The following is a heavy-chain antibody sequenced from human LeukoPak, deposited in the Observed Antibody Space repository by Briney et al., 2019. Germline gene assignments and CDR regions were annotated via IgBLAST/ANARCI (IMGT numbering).Heavy chain of an antibody. D-gene: IGHD2-2*01. Sequence: GASVKVSCKASGGTFSSYAISWVRQAPGQGLEWMGRIIPILGIANYAQKFQGRVTITADKSTSTAYMELSSLRSEDTAVYYCARSVSPAAIHSNYYYYGMDVWGQGTTVTVSS. CDR1: GGTFSSYA. V-gene: IGHV1-69*04. J-gene: IGHJ6*02. CDR3: ARSVSPAAIHSNYYYYGMDV. CDR2: IIPILGIA.